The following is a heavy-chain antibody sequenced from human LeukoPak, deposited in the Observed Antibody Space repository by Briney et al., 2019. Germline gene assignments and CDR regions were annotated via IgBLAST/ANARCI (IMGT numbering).Heavy chain of an antibody. V-gene: IGHV3-21*01. Sequence: GGSLRLSCAASGFTFSSYAMSWVRQAPGKGLEWVSSISSSSSYIYYTDSVKGRFTISRDNAKNTLYLQMNSLRAEDTAVYYCARDGYSSGWYGAWFDPWGQGTLATVSS. CDR3: ARDGYSSGWYGAWFDP. CDR2: ISSSSSYI. CDR1: GFTFSSYA. J-gene: IGHJ5*02. D-gene: IGHD6-19*01.